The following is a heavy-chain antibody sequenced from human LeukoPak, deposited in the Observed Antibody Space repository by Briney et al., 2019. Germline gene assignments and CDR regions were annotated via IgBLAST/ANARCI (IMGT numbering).Heavy chain of an antibody. CDR2: IIPILGIA. V-gene: IGHV1-69*04. J-gene: IGHJ4*02. CDR1: GGTFSSYA. D-gene: IGHD3-22*01. Sequence: ASVKVSCKASGGTFSSYAISWVRQAPGQGLEWMGRIIPILGIANYAQKFQGRVTTTADKSTSTAYMELSSLRSEDTAVYYCATKDSMSSDYWGQGTLVTVSS. CDR3: ATKDSMSSDY.